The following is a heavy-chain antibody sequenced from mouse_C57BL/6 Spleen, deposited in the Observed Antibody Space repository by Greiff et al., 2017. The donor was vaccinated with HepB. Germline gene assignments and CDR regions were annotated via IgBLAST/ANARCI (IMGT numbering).Heavy chain of an antibody. J-gene: IGHJ1*03. D-gene: IGHD1-1*01. V-gene: IGHV5-6*01. CDR3: EGHPSTVARYFDV. CDR2: ISSGGSYT. Sequence: EVKLVESGGDLVKPGGSLKLSCAASGFTFSSYGMSWVRQTPDKRLEWVATISSGGSYTYYPDSVKGRFTISRDNAKNTLYLQMSSLKSEDTAMYYWEGHPSTVARYFDVWGTGTTVTVSS. CDR1: GFTFSSYG.